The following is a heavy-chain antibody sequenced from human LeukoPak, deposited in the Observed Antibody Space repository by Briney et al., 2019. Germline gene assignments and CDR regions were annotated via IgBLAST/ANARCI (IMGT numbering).Heavy chain of an antibody. J-gene: IGHJ4*02. Sequence: SETLSLTCAVHGGSFSGYYWSSSRQPPGKGLEWIGEINHSGSTNYNPSLKGRVIISVDTSKNQFSLKLSSVTAADTAVYYCARSGSYPHFVYWGQGTLVTVSS. V-gene: IGHV4-34*01. CDR2: INHSGST. CDR3: ARSGSYPHFVY. D-gene: IGHD1-26*01. CDR1: GGSFSGYY.